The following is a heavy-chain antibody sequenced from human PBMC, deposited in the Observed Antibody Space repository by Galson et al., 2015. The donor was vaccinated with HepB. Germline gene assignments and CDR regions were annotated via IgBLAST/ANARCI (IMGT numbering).Heavy chain of an antibody. CDR2: FDPEDGET. J-gene: IGHJ5*02. CDR3: ATDPRAYCSSTSCSDWPRFDP. Sequence: SVKVSCKVSGYTLTELSMHWVRQAPGKGLEWMGGFDPEDGETIYAQKFQGRVAMTEDTSTDTAYMELSSLRSEDTAVYYCATDPRAYCSSTSCSDWPRFDPWGQGTLVTVSS. D-gene: IGHD2-2*01. V-gene: IGHV1-24*01. CDR1: GYTLTELS.